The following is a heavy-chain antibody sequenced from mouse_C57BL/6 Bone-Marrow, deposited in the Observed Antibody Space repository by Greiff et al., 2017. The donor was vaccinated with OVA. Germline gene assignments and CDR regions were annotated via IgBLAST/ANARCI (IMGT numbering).Heavy chain of an antibody. CDR1: GFSLTSYG. J-gene: IGHJ4*01. V-gene: IGHV2-2*01. CDR3: ARKDYGSSHYAMDY. Sequence: QVQLKESGPGLVQPSQSLSITCTVSGFSLTSYGVHWVRQSPEKGLEWLGVIWSGGSTDYNAAFISRLSISKDNSKSQVFFKMNSLQADDTAIYYCARKDYGSSHYAMDYWGQGTSVTVSS. D-gene: IGHD1-1*01. CDR2: IWSGGST.